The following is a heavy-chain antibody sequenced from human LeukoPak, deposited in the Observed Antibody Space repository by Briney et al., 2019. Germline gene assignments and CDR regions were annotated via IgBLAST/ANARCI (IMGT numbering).Heavy chain of an antibody. V-gene: IGHV4-4*07. CDR2: VDTIGST. Sequence: SETLSLTCSVSSGFFSTFYWTWVRQSAWKGLEWIGRVDTIGSTHYNPSLKGRATMSLDPSKNQFSLRLTSVTVADTAVYYCARGLGGASYYMDVWGRGTTVTVSS. D-gene: IGHD3-16*01. J-gene: IGHJ6*03. CDR1: SGFFSTFY. CDR3: ARGLGGASYYMDV.